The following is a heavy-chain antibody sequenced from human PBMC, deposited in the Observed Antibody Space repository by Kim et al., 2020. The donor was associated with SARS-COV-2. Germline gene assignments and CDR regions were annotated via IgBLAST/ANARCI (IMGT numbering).Heavy chain of an antibody. V-gene: IGHV3-49*03. Sequence: GGSLRLSCTASGFTFGDYAMSWFRQAPGKGLEWVGFIRSKAYGGTTEYAASVKGRFTISRDDSKSIAYLQMNSLKTEDTAVYYCTRDGGLSGYDFDYWGQGTLVAVSS. CDR2: IRSKAYGGTT. J-gene: IGHJ4*02. D-gene: IGHD5-12*01. CDR3: TRDGGLSGYDFDY. CDR1: GFTFGDYA.